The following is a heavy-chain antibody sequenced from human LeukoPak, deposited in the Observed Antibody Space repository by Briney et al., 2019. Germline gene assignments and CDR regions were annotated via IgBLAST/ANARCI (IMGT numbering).Heavy chain of an antibody. CDR1: CLSLSGYY. CDR2: INHSGST. V-gene: IGHV4-34*01. D-gene: IGHD5-12*01. Sequence: SETLPLTCAVYCLSLSGYYLSWIRQPPAKGREWIGEINHSGSTNYNLSLQSPVNISVDTPNNHFSLKQNSVPAADTAVYYCERGEYSGYDYYIDYWGQGTLVTVSS. J-gene: IGHJ4*02. CDR3: ERGEYSGYDYYIDY.